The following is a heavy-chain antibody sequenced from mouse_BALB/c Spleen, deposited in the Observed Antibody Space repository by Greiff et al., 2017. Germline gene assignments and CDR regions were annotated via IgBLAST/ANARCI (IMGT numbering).Heavy chain of an antibody. V-gene: IGHV5-17*02. J-gene: IGHJ4*01. CDR2: INSGGSTI. CDR1: GFTFSSFG. D-gene: IGHD4-1*01. Sequence: DVKLVESGGGLVQPGGSRKLSCAVSGFTFSSFGMHWVRQAPEKGLEWVAYINSGGSTIYYADTVKGRFTISRDNPKNTLFLQMTSLRSEDTAMYYCARLGHWGAMDNWGQGTSVTVSS. CDR3: ARLGHWGAMDN.